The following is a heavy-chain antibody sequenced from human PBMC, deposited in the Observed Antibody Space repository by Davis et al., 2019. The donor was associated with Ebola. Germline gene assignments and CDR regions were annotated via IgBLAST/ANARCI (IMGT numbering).Heavy chain of an antibody. J-gene: IGHJ6*02. CDR2: IGCGSDHI. Sequence: PGGSLRLSCAASGIIFGNYGMYWVRKAPGKGLEWLSYIGCGSDHISYADSVQGRFTISRDNAKNSLYLQLQSLTDGDTAVYFCARRILGDSRGAMDVWGQVSTVTVSS. CDR3: ARRILGDSRGAMDV. D-gene: IGHD2-15*01. V-gene: IGHV3-48*02. CDR1: GIIFGNYG.